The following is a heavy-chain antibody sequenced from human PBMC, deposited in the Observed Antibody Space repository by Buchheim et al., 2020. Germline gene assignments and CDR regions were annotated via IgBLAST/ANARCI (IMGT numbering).Heavy chain of an antibody. CDR3: ARSESYYYDSSGILEYYVDY. V-gene: IGHV3-48*03. CDR2: ISSSGSTI. D-gene: IGHD3-22*01. J-gene: IGHJ4*02. CDR1: GFTFSSYE. Sequence: EVQLVESGGGLVQPGGSLRLSCAASGFTFSSYEMNWVRQAPGKGLEWVSYISSSGSTIYYADSVKGRFTISRDNAKNSLYLQMNSLRAEDTAVYYCARSESYYYDSSGILEYYVDYWGQGTL.